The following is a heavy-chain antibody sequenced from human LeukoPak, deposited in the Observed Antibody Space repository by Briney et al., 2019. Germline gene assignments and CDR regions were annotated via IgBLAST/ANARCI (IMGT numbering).Heavy chain of an antibody. Sequence: SETLSLTCAVYGGSFSGYYWSWIRQPPGKGLEWIGEINHSGSTNYNPSLKSRVTISVDTSKNQFSLKLSSVTAADTAVYHCARGVSVYYEHPNYYYYGMDVWGQGTTVTVSS. J-gene: IGHJ6*02. CDR3: ARGVSVYYEHPNYYYYGMDV. CDR1: GGSFSGYY. V-gene: IGHV4-34*01. D-gene: IGHD3-22*01. CDR2: INHSGST.